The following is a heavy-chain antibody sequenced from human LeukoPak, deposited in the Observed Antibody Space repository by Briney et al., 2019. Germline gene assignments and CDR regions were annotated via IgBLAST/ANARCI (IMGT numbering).Heavy chain of an antibody. V-gene: IGHV3-7*01. CDR3: ARDRGSQPFIDY. D-gene: IGHD1-26*01. CDR1: EFTFSTYW. CDR2: IKQDGSEK. Sequence: GGSLRLSCAASEFTFSTYWMSWVRQAPGKGLEWVADIKQDGSEKYYVDSVKGRFTISRQSAKNSLFLQMNSLRAEDTAVYYCARDRGSQPFIDYWGQGTLVTVSS. J-gene: IGHJ4*02.